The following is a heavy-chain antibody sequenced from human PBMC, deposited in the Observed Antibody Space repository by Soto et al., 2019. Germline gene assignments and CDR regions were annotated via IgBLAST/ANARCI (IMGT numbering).Heavy chain of an antibody. CDR2: ISSSSSYI. Sequence: EVQLVESGGGLVKPGGSLRLSCAASGFTFSSYSMNWVRQAPGKGLEWVSSISSSSSYIYYADSVKGRFTISRDNDKNSLYLQMNSLRAEDTAVYYCARDGPITMFGVSYYYYGMDVWGQGTTVTVSS. J-gene: IGHJ6*02. V-gene: IGHV3-21*01. CDR3: ARDGPITMFGVSYYYYGMDV. CDR1: GFTFSSYS. D-gene: IGHD3-3*01.